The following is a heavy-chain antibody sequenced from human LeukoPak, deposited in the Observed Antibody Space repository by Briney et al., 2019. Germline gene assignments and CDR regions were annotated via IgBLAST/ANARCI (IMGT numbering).Heavy chain of an antibody. CDR3: AKDAAAAGTLYYFDY. Sequence: GRSLRLSCAASGFTFDDYAMHWVRQAPGKGLEWVSGISWNSGSIGYADSVKGRVTISRDNAKNSLYLQMNSLRAEDTALYYCAKDAAAAGTLYYFDYWGQGTLVTVSS. V-gene: IGHV3-9*01. CDR2: ISWNSGSI. CDR1: GFTFDDYA. J-gene: IGHJ4*02. D-gene: IGHD6-13*01.